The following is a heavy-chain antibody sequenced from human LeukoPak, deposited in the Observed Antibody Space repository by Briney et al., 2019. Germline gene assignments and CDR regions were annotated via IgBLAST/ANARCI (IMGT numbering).Heavy chain of an antibody. CDR2: ISPTGDAT. Sequence: GASVKVSCKASGYTFTNYGITWVRQAPGQGLEWMGSISPTGDATHYAQKFQGRITMTRDTSITTAYVELSSLRSDDTAVYYCARDPSEDIVAYFDYWGQGTLVTVSS. V-gene: IGHV1-2*02. D-gene: IGHD5-12*01. CDR3: ARDPSEDIVAYFDY. J-gene: IGHJ4*02. CDR1: GYTFTNYG.